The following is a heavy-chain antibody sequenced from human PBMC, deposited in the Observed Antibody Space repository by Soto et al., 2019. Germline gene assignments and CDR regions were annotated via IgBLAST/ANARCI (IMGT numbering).Heavy chain of an antibody. CDR3: ASLYYYDSSGYYHVIDY. CDR2: IIPILGIA. CDR1: GGTFSSYT. J-gene: IGHJ4*02. Sequence: QVQLVQSGAEVKKPGSSVKVYCKASGGTFSSYTISWVRQAPGQGLEWMGRIIPILGIANYAQKCQGRVTITADKSTSTAYMELSSLRSEDTAVYYCASLYYYDSSGYYHVIDYWGQGTLVTVSS. V-gene: IGHV1-69*02. D-gene: IGHD3-22*01.